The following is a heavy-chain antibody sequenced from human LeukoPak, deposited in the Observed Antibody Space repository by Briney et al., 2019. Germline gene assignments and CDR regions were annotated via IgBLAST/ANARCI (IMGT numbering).Heavy chain of an antibody. V-gene: IGHV1-18*01. J-gene: IGHJ4*02. CDR2: ISAYNSAYNGNT. CDR3: AGEYGSGSYTGIDY. D-gene: IGHD3-10*01. CDR1: GYTFINYG. Sequence: ASVKVSCKASGYTFINYGITWVRQAPGLGLEWMGWISAYNSAYNGNTHYAQKLQGRVTMTTDTSTNTGYMELRSLRSDDTAVYYCAGEYGSGSYTGIDYWGQGILVTVSS.